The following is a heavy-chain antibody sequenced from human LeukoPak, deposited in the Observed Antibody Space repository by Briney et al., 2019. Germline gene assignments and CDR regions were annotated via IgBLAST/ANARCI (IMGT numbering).Heavy chain of an antibody. CDR3: AKLPVVLLAPGCCFDY. J-gene: IGHJ4*02. CDR1: GFTFTNYG. Sequence: GGSLRLSCAASGFTFTNYGMSWVRQAPGKGLEWVSAISGSGGSTYYADSVKGRFTISRDNSKNTLYLQMNSLRAEDTAVYYCAKLPVVLLAPGCCFDYWGQGTLVTVSS. CDR2: ISGSGGST. V-gene: IGHV3-23*01. D-gene: IGHD2-21*01.